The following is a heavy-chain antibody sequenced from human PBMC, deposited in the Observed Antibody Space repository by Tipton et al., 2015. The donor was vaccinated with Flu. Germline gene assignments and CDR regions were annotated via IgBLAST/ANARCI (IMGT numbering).Heavy chain of an antibody. V-gene: IGHV4-39*01. CDR2: IYYSGST. Sequence: TLSLTCTVSGGSISSSSYYWGWIRQPPGKGLEWIGTIYYSGSTYYNPSLKSRVTISVDTSKNQLSLKLSSVTAADTAVYYCARLGYYYYYYYMDVWGKGTTVTVSS. CDR1: GGSISSSSYY. D-gene: IGHD2-15*01. CDR3: ARLGYYYYYYYMDV. J-gene: IGHJ6*03.